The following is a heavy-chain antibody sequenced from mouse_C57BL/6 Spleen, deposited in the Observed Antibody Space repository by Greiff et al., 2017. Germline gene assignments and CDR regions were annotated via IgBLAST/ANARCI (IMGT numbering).Heavy chain of an antibody. CDR2: ISYDGSN. J-gene: IGHJ1*03. D-gene: IGHD1-1*01. Sequence: EVQLQQSGPGLVKPSQSLSLTCSVTGYSITSGYYWNWIRQFPGNKLEWMGYISYDGSNNYNPSLKNRISITRDTSKNQFFLKLNSVTTEDTATYYCASTDYYGSRAYFDVWGTGTTVTVSS. V-gene: IGHV3-6*01. CDR3: ASTDYYGSRAYFDV. CDR1: GYSITSGYY.